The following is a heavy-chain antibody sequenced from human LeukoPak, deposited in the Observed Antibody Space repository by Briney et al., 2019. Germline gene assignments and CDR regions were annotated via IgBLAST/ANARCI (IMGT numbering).Heavy chain of an antibody. CDR2: IRGNGET. Sequence: GGSLRLSCAASGLSFSSFAMSWVRQGPARGLEWVSSIRGNGETFYADSVKGRFTISRDNSKNTLYLQMNSLRAEDTAVYYCAKQPNYYDSSGRDYWGQGTLVTVSS. J-gene: IGHJ4*02. D-gene: IGHD3-22*01. CDR3: AKQPNYYDSSGRDY. CDR1: GLSFSSFA. V-gene: IGHV3-23*01.